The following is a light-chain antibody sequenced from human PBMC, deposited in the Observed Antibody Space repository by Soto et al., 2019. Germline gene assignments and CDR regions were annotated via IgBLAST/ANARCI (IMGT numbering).Light chain of an antibody. V-gene: IGLV2-14*01. J-gene: IGLJ7*01. CDR2: EVS. CDR3: SSYTSGNTWV. CDR1: SSDVGDYNY. Sequence: QSALTQPASVSGSPGQSITISCTGTSSDVGDYNYVSWYQQHPGKAPKLMIYEVSNRPSGVSNRFSGSKSGNTASLTISGLQAEDEADYYCSSYTSGNTWVFGGGTQLTVL.